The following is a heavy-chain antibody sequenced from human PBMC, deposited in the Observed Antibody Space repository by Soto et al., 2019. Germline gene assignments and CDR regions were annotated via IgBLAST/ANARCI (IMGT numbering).Heavy chain of an antibody. CDR2: ISYSGGT. D-gene: IGHD3-3*01. Sequence: TLSHTWIFSACSFTGFSGSWFIQHPKKGLEWIGYISYSGGTNYNPSLNSRVTISTHTSNNQFSLRLNSVTAEDTAVYYGERAISIYGVVTYGLDVWGPVTTVTVS. J-gene: IGHJ6*02. CDR3: ERAISIYGVVTYGLDV. V-gene: IGHV4-59*01. CDR1: ACSFTGFS.